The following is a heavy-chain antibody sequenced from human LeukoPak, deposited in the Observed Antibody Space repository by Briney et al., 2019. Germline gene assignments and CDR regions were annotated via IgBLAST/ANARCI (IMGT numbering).Heavy chain of an antibody. CDR2: IKQDGSEK. CDR3: ARDRDQQLPRYYYYGMDV. J-gene: IGHJ6*02. Sequence: GRSLRLSCPASGFTFISYWMSWVRQAPGNGLEWVANIKQDGSEKYYADSVKGRFTISRDNAKNSLYLQMNSLRAEDTAVYYCARDRDQQLPRYYYYGMDVWGQGTTVTVSS. V-gene: IGHV3-7*04. CDR1: GFTFISYW. D-gene: IGHD6-13*01.